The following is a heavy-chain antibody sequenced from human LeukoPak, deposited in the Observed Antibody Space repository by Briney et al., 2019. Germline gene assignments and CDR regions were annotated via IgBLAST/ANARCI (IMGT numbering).Heavy chain of an antibody. CDR1: GYTFTGYY. CDR3: ARDRTSGYNWFDP. CDR2: INPNSGDT. J-gene: IGHJ5*02. D-gene: IGHD3-22*01. V-gene: IGHV1-2*02. Sequence: ASVKVSCKASGYTFTGYYMHWVRQAPGQGLEWVGWINPNSGDTNYAQKFQGRVTMTRDTSISTAYMKLSRLTSDDTAMYYCARDRTSGYNWFDPWGQGTLVTVSS.